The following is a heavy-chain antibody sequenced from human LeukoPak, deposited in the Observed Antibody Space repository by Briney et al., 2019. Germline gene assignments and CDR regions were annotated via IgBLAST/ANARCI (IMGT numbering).Heavy chain of an antibody. CDR2: ISAYNGNT. Sequence: GASVKVSCKASGYTFTSYGISWVRQAPGQGLEWMGWISAYNGNTNYAQKLQGRVTMTTDTSTSTAYMELRSLRSDDTAVYYCARDYCSSSSCYSRFDYWGQGTLVTVSS. V-gene: IGHV1-18*01. J-gene: IGHJ4*02. CDR3: ARDYCSSSSCYSRFDY. D-gene: IGHD2-2*01. CDR1: GYTFTSYG.